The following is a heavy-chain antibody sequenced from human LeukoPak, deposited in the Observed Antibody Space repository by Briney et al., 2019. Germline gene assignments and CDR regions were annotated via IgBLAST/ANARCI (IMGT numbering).Heavy chain of an antibody. CDR3: ARVEDGSDYYDSSGYWQYSQYLDY. V-gene: IGHV3-11*01. J-gene: IGHJ4*02. D-gene: IGHD3-22*01. CDR1: GFTFSDYY. Sequence: GGSLRLSCAASGFTFSDYYMSWIRQAPGKGLEWVSYISSSGSTIYYADSVKGRFTISRDNAKNSLYLQMNSLRAEDTAVYYCARVEDGSDYYDSSGYWQYSQYLDYWGQGTLVTVSS. CDR2: ISSSGSTI.